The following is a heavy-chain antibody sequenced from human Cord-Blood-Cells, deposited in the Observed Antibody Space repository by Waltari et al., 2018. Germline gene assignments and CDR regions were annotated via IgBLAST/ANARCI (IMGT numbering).Heavy chain of an antibody. D-gene: IGHD7-27*01. CDR3: AVLKLGIQTEGSADY. V-gene: IGHV1-2*02. CDR1: GYTFTGYY. CDR2: INPTSGGT. J-gene: IGHJ4*02. Sequence: QVQLVQSGAEVKKPGASVKVSCKASGYTFTGYYMHWVRQAPGQGLEWRGWINPTSGGTNYAQKFKGRVTMTRDTSISTAYMELSRLRSDDTAVYYCAVLKLGIQTEGSADYWGQGTLVTVSS.